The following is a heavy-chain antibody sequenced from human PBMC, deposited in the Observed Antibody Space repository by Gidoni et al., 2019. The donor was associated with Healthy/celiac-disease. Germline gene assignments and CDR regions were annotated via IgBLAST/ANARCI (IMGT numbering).Heavy chain of an antibody. CDR2: IIPIFGTA. D-gene: IGHD3-10*01. CDR3: ARGYYYGSGSQYYFDY. Sequence: QVQLVQSGAEVKKPGSSVTVSCKASGGTFSSYAISWVRQAPGQGLEWMGGIIPIFGTANYAQKFQGRVTITADESTSTAYMELSSLRSEDTAVYYCARGYYYGSGSQYYFDYWGQGTLVTVSS. CDR1: GGTFSSYA. V-gene: IGHV1-69*01. J-gene: IGHJ4*02.